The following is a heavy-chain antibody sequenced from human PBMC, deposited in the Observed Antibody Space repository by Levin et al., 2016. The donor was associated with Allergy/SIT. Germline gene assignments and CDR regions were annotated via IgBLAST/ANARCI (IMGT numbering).Heavy chain of an antibody. CDR1: GGSFSGFY. CDR3: ARQARYFDY. Sequence: SETLSLTCAVYGGSFSGFYWSWIRQPPGKGLEWIGEINHSGSANYNPSLKSRVTMSVDTTKNQFSLNLASVTAADTAVYYCARQARYFDYWGHGTLVTVSS. V-gene: IGHV4-34*01. CDR2: INHSGSA. J-gene: IGHJ4*01.